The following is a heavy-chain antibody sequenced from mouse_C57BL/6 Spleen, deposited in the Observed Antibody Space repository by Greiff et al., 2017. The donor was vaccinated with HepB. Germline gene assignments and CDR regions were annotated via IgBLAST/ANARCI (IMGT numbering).Heavy chain of an antibody. V-gene: IGHV1-50*01. D-gene: IGHD2-2*01. Sequence: QVQLQQPGAELVKPGASVKLSCKASGYTFTSYWMQWVKQRPGQGLEWIGEIDPSDSYTNYNQKFKGKATLTVDTSSSTAYMQLSSLTSEDSAVYYCAREERMVTDAWFAYWGQGTLVTVSA. CDR1: GYTFTSYW. J-gene: IGHJ3*01. CDR2: IDPSDSYT. CDR3: AREERMVTDAWFAY.